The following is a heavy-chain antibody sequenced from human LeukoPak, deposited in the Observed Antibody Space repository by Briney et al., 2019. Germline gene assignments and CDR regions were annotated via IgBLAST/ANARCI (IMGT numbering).Heavy chain of an antibody. J-gene: IGHJ6*03. V-gene: IGHV1-2*02. CDR3: ARDPRYYDFWGGYYNEDYYYYYMDV. CDR2: IRPYNGGT. D-gene: IGHD3-3*01. CDR1: GYTFSGYY. Sequence: ASVKVSCKASGYTFSGYYIHWVRQARGQGLEWMGWIRPYNGGTDYAQNFQGRITMTRDTSITTAYMELSRLRSDDTAVYYCARDPRYYDFWGGYYNEDYYYYYMDVWGKGTTVTVSS.